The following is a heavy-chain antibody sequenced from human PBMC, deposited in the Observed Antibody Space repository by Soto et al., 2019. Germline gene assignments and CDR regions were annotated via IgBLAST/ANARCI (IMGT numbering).Heavy chain of an antibody. CDR1: GGSFSGYY. V-gene: IGHV4-34*01. CDR3: ARVSSGSMGPYYCCMDV. D-gene: IGHD1-26*01. J-gene: IGHJ6*02. Sequence: SETLSLTCAVYGGSFSGYYWSWIRQPPGKGLEWIGEINHSGSTNYNPSLKSRVTISVDTSKNQFSLKLSPVTAADTAVYYCARVSSGSMGPYYCCMDVRGQGTTVTGSS. CDR2: INHSGST.